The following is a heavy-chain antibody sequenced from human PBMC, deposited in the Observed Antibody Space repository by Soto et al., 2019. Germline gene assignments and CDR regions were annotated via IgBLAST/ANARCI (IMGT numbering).Heavy chain of an antibody. J-gene: IGHJ4*02. V-gene: IGHV3-7*01. CDR2: IKQDGSKA. D-gene: IGHD2-15*01. CDR1: GSAFWGDW. CDR3: ARDFYGGFSYGPGDS. Sequence: PGGSLRLSCLASGSAFWGDWMSWVRQAPGKGLEWVANIKQDGSKAQYLESVRGRFTISRDNSKNSVYLQMTSLRAEDTALYYCARDFYGGFSYGPGDSWGQGTLVTVSS.